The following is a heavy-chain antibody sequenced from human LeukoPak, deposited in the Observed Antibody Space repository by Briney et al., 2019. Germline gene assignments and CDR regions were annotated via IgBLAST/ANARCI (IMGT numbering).Heavy chain of an antibody. CDR2: IYSGGGT. CDR1: GFTVSSNY. V-gene: IGHV3-53*01. J-gene: IGHJ6*03. CDR3: ARVIVGTTYYYYYYMDV. Sequence: GSLRLSCAASGFTVSSNYMSWVRQAPGKGLEWVSVIYSGGGTYYADSVKGRFTISRDISKNTLSLQMNSLRAEDTAVYYCARVIVGTTYYYYYYMDVWGKGTTVTVSS. D-gene: IGHD1-26*01.